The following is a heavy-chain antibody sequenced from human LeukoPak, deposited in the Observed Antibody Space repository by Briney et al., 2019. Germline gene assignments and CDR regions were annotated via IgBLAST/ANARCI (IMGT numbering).Heavy chain of an antibody. CDR2: IYYSGST. CDR1: GGYISSYY. Sequence: PSETLSLTCTVSGGYISSYYWSWIRQPPGKGLEWIGYIYYSGSTNYNPSLKSRVTISVGTSKNQFSLKLSSVTAADTAVYYCARGGSGGYYYYMDVWGKGTTVTVSS. J-gene: IGHJ6*03. CDR3: ARGGSGGYYYYMDV. V-gene: IGHV4-59*01. D-gene: IGHD3-22*01.